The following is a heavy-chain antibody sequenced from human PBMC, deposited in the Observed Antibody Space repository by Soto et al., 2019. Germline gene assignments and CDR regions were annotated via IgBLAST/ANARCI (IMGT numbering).Heavy chain of an antibody. CDR1: GSTFPSST. CDR2: INAHNGNT. Sequence: QVQLVQSGAEVKKPGASVKVSCKASGSTFPSSTVSWVRQAPGQGLEWMGWINAHNGNTKYAQKFQGRLTMTTDTSTGTGYMELRSLRSDDTAIYFCAIADYGDPDYWGQGTQVTVSS. J-gene: IGHJ4*02. CDR3: AIADYGDPDY. V-gene: IGHV1-18*01. D-gene: IGHD4-17*01.